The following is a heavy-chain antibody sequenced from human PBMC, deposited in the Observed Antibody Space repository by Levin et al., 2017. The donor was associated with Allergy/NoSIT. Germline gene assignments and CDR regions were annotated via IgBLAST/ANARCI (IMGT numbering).Heavy chain of an antibody. Sequence: GGSLRLSCAASGFTFSSYAMSWVRQAPGKGLEWVSAISGSGGSTYYADSVKGRFTISRDNSKNTLYLQMNSLRAEDTAVYYCAKAMQWLPHQYYFDYWGQGTLVTVSS. CDR2: ISGSGGST. CDR1: GFTFSSYA. J-gene: IGHJ4*02. CDR3: AKAMQWLPHQYYFDY. V-gene: IGHV3-23*01. D-gene: IGHD6-19*01.